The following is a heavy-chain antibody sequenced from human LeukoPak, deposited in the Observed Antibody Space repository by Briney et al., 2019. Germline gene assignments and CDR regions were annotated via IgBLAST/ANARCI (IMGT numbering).Heavy chain of an antibody. CDR1: GFTFDNAW. CDR2: IKSKTDGGTT. V-gene: IGHV3-15*01. J-gene: IGHJ6*02. Sequence: GGSLGLSCAASGFTFDNAWMTWVRQAPGKGLEWVGRIKSKTDGGTTDYAAPVKGRFTISRDDSKNTLYLQMNSLKTEDTAVYYCTTLRSSSWMEARYYYYYGMDVWGQGTTVTVSS. CDR3: TTLRSSSWMEARYYYYYGMDV. D-gene: IGHD6-13*01.